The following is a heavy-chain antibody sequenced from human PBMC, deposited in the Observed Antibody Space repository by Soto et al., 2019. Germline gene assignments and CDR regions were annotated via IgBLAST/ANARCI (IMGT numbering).Heavy chain of an antibody. CDR3: ASPYRSDGRCYLGPHY. D-gene: IGHD2-15*01. V-gene: IGHV5-51*01. CDR1: GYSFTSYW. J-gene: IGHJ4*02. CDR2: IYPGDSDT. Sequence: GESLKISCKGSGYSFTSYWIGWVRQMPGKGLEWMGIIYPGDSDTRYSPSFQGQVTISADKSISTAYLQWSSLKASDTAMNYCASPYRSDGRCYLGPHYWGQGTLVT.